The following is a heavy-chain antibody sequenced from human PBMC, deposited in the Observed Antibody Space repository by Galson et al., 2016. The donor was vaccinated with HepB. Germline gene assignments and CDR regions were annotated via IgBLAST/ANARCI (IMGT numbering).Heavy chain of an antibody. CDR1: GFTFSNHA. Sequence: SLRLSCAASGFTFSNHAMSWVRQAPGKGLEWVSAISGSGGSTYYADSVKGRFTISRDNSKNTLYLQMNSLRAEDTAVYYCAKSPALMVYAMPARRKPSLYYFDYWGQGTLVTVSS. J-gene: IGHJ4*02. CDR3: AKSPALMVYAMPARRKPSLYYFDY. D-gene: IGHD2-8*01. V-gene: IGHV3-23*01. CDR2: ISGSGGST.